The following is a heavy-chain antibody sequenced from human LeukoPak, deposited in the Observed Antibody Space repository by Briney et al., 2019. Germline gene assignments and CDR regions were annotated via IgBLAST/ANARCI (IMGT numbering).Heavy chain of an antibody. V-gene: IGHV3-7*03. Sequence: GGSLRLSCAASGFMISNYWMTWVRQAPGKGLEWVANINPDGSKENYVDSVKGRFTISRDNARNYMYLQMNSLRAEDTAVYYCARDHAPGDYWGQGTLVTVSS. CDR1: GFMISNYW. J-gene: IGHJ4*02. CDR3: ARDHAPGDY. CDR2: INPDGSKE.